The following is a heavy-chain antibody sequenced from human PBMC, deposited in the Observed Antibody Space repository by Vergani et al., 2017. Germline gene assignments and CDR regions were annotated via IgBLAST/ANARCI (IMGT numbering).Heavy chain of an antibody. CDR3: SGHCTVVWVVKMGWIDA. V-gene: IGHV4-39*01. D-gene: IGHD4-23*01. CDR2: IYYSGST. Sequence: QLQLQESGPGLVKPSATLSLTCSVSGASIRSSNYYWGWIRQPPGKGLEWIGSIYYSGSTYYNPSLKSRVTISVDTSKNQFSLKLSSVTAADTAVYFCSGHCTVVWVVKMGWIDAWCEGILLTVSS. CDR1: GASIRSSNYY. J-gene: IGHJ5*02.